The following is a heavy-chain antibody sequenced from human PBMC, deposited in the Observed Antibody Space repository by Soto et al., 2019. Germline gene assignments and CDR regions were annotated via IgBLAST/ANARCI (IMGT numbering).Heavy chain of an antibody. V-gene: IGHV3-72*01. D-gene: IGHD4-17*01. CDR1: GFTFSDHY. CDR2: IRKKANSYTT. Sequence: GGSLRLSCAASGFTFSDHYMDWVRQAPGKGLEWVGRIRKKANSYTTEYAASVKGRFTISRDDSKNSVYLQINSLKTEDTAVYYCVRLTAVRQAPDYWGQGTLVTVSS. J-gene: IGHJ4*02. CDR3: VRLTAVRQAPDY.